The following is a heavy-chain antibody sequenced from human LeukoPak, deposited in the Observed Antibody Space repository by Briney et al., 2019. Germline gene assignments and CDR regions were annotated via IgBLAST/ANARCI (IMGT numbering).Heavy chain of an antibody. CDR3: SRSVTTSYYYYGMDV. CDR1: GGSFSAFY. CDR2: IDHSGST. D-gene: IGHD3-3*01. J-gene: IGHJ6*02. V-gene: IGHV4-34*01. Sequence: SETLSLTCAVYGGSFSAFYWSWIRQPPGKGLEWIGEIDHSGSTTYNPTLKSRVTISLDTSKNQFSLRLSSVTAADTAVYYCSRSVTTSYYYYGMDVWGQGTTVTVSS.